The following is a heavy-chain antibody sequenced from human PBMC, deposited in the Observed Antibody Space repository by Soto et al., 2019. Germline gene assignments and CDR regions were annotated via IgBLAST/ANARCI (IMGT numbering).Heavy chain of an antibody. J-gene: IGHJ5*02. V-gene: IGHV3-30*18. CDR2: ISYDGSNK. CDR1: GFTFSSYG. CDR3: AKGFVRGYSGYGDWFDP. Sequence: HPGGSLRLSCAASGFTFSSYGMHWVRQAPGKGLEWVAVISYDGSNKYYADSVKGRFTISRDNSKNTLYLQMNSLRAEDTAVYYCAKGFVRGYSGYGDWFDPWGQGTLVTVSS. D-gene: IGHD5-12*01.